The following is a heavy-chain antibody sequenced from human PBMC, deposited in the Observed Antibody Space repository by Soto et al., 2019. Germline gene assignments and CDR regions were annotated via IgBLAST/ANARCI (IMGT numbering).Heavy chain of an antibody. CDR3: ARDPQSTVNLAEYFQH. V-gene: IGHV3-33*01. CDR2: IWYDGSNK. CDR1: GFTFSSYG. D-gene: IGHD4-17*01. Sequence: QVQLVESGGGVVQPGRSLRLSCAASGFTFSSYGMHWVRQAPGKGLEWVAVIWYDGSNKYYADSVKGRFTISRDNSKNTLYLQMNSLRAEDTAVYYCARDPQSTVNLAEYFQHWGQGTLVTVSS. J-gene: IGHJ1*01.